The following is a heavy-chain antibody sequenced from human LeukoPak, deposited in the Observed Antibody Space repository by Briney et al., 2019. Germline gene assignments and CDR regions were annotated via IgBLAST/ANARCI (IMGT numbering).Heavy chain of an antibody. CDR1: GFTFSSYW. CDR2: INSDGSST. V-gene: IGHV3-74*01. D-gene: IGHD3-10*01. CDR3: ARAGFTFSDYFGSFFDY. J-gene: IGHJ4*02. Sequence: PGGSLRLSCAASGFTFSSYWMHWVRQAPGKGLVWVSRINSDGSSTSYADSVKGRFTLSRDNAKNSLYLQMNSLRAEDTAVYYCARAGFTFSDYFGSFFDYWGQGTLVTVSS.